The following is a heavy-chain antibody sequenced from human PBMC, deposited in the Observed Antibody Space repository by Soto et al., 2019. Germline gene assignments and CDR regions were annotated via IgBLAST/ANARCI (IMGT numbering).Heavy chain of an antibody. CDR1: GFTFSSYV. Sequence: GGSLRLSCAASGFTFSSYVMYWVRQAPGKGLEWMALILHDGSAEYYADSVKGRFPISRDNSKSTLYLQMNSLSAEDTGIYYCARSRGGDSFYFYYGMDVWGQGTTVTVSS. CDR2: ILHDGSAE. V-gene: IGHV3-30-3*01. CDR3: ARSRGGDSFYFYYGMDV. J-gene: IGHJ6*02. D-gene: IGHD2-15*01.